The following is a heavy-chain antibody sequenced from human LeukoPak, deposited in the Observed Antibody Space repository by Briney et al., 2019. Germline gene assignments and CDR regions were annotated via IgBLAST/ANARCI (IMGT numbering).Heavy chain of an antibody. D-gene: IGHD2-2*01. CDR2: ISYDGSNE. Sequence: GGSLRLSCAASGFTFSYYTMHWVRQAPGKGLEWVAVISYDGSNEYYADSVKGRFTISRDNAKNSLYLQMNSLRAEDTAVYYCASVRYQLLRSAFDIWGQGTMVTVSS. J-gene: IGHJ3*02. V-gene: IGHV3-30-3*01. CDR3: ASVRYQLLRSAFDI. CDR1: GFTFSYYT.